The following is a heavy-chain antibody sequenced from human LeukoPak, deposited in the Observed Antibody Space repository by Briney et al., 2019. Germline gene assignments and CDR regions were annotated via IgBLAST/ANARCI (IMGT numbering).Heavy chain of an antibody. D-gene: IGHD4-17*01. CDR2: ISWNSGSI. CDR3: ARFNGDYYGMDV. J-gene: IGHJ6*02. Sequence: PGRSLRLSCAASGFTFDDYAMHWVRQAPGKGLEWVSGISWNSGSIGYADSVKGRFTISRDNAKNSLYLQMNNLRDEDTAFYYCARFNGDYYGMDVWGQGTTVTVSS. CDR1: GFTFDDYA. V-gene: IGHV3-9*01.